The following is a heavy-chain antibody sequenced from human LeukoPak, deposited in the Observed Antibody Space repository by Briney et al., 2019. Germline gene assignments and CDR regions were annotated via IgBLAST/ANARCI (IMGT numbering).Heavy chain of an antibody. J-gene: IGHJ4*02. D-gene: IGHD3-22*01. Sequence: SESLSLICTVSGASISSYYWSWIRQPPGKGLEWIGDIYYSGSIKYNPSLKSRVTMSVDTSKNQFSLKLSSVTAADTAIYYCARENPSGYYNRPIDYWGQGTLVTVSS. CDR2: IYYSGSI. V-gene: IGHV4-59*01. CDR1: GASISSYY. CDR3: ARENPSGYYNRPIDY.